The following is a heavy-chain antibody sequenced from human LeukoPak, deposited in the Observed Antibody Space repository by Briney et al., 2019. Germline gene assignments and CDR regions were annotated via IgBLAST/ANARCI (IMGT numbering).Heavy chain of an antibody. CDR2: INHSGST. CDR1: GGSFSGYY. J-gene: IGHJ5*02. CDR3: ARGRPNRRFDP. V-gene: IGHV4-34*01. D-gene: IGHD2/OR15-2a*01. Sequence: PSETLSLTCAVYGGSFSGYYWSWLRQPPGKGLEWIGEINHSGSTNYNPSLKSRVTISVDTSKNQFSLKLSSVTAADTAVYYCARGRPNRRFDPWGQGTLVTVSS.